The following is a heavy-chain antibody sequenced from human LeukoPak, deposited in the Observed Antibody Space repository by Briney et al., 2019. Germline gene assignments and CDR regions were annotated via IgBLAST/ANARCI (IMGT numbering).Heavy chain of an antibody. CDR1: GGSISSSSYY. J-gene: IGHJ6*03. Sequence: PSETLSLTCTVSGGSISSSSYYWGWIRQPPGKGLEWIGSIYHSGSTYYNPSLKSRVTISVDTSKNQFSLKLSSVTAADTAVYYCARLAGKLHYYYYYMDVWGKGTTVTVSS. V-gene: IGHV4-39*07. CDR3: ARLAGKLHYYYYYMDV. CDR2: IYHSGST. D-gene: IGHD6-13*01.